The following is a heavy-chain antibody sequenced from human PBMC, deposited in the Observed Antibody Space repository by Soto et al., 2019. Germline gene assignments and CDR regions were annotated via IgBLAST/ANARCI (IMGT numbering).Heavy chain of an antibody. D-gene: IGHD1-26*01. CDR3: ARDATSGSYYLGDY. CDR2: XYXXGXT. V-gene: IGHV4-4*07. Sequence: AETLSLTCTVSGGSISSYYWGWIRQPAGQGLEXIGXXYXXGXTXXXPXXXSRVTMSVDTSKNQFSLKLSSVTAADTAVYYCARDATSGSYYLGDYWGQGTLVTASS. J-gene: IGHJ4*02. CDR1: GGSISSYY.